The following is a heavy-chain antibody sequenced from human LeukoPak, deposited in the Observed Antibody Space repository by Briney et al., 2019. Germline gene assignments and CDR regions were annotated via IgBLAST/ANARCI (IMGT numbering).Heavy chain of an antibody. Sequence: QPGRSLRLSCAASGFTFSSYAMHWVRQAPGKGLEWVAVISYDGSNKYYADSVKGRFTISRDNSKNTLYLQMNSLRAEDTAVYYCARSTESSITFDYWGQGTLVTVSS. J-gene: IGHJ4*02. CDR3: ARSTESSITFDY. V-gene: IGHV3-30-3*01. CDR1: GFTFSSYA. D-gene: IGHD6-13*01. CDR2: ISYDGSNK.